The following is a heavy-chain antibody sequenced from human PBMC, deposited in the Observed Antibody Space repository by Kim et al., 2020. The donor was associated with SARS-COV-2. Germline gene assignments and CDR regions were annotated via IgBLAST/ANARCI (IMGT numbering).Heavy chain of an antibody. CDR3: ARGEDWLTVAGDYYYGMDV. D-gene: IGHD3-9*01. J-gene: IGHJ6*02. CDR1: GFTFSSYS. CDR2: ISSSSTI. Sequence: GGSLRLSCAASGFTFSSYSMNWVRQAPGKGLEWVSYISSSSTIYYADSVKGRFTISRDNAKNSLYLQMNSLRAEDTAVYYCARGEDWLTVAGDYYYGMDVWGQGTTVTVSS. V-gene: IGHV3-48*04.